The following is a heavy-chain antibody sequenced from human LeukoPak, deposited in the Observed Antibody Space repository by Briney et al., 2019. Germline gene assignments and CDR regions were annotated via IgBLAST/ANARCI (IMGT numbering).Heavy chain of an antibody. J-gene: IGHJ4*02. Sequence: PGGSLRLSCAASGFTFSSYEMIWVRQAPGKGLEGVSYISSSGSAIYYADSVNGRFIISRDNSKNTLYLQMNTLRAEDTAVYYCAKALGPSMVRGVIDYWGQGILVTVSS. CDR2: ISSSGSAI. CDR1: GFTFSSYE. V-gene: IGHV3-48*03. CDR3: AKALGPSMVRGVIDY. D-gene: IGHD3-10*01.